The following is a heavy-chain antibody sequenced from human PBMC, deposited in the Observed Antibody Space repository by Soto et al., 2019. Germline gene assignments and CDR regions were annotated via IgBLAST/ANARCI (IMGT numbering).Heavy chain of an antibody. CDR1: GFTFSRYT. CDR2: ISDDGNNK. D-gene: IGHD3-10*01. J-gene: IGHJ4*02. CDR3: ARDDEGGSDCDLGY. Sequence: HVQLVESGGGVVQPGRSLRLSCAASGFTFSRYTMHWVRQAPGKGLEWMAFISDDGNNKYYADSVKGQFTISRDNSKNTLYLQMNSLRTEDTAVYYCARDDEGGSDCDLGYWGQGTLVTVSS. V-gene: IGHV3-30-3*01.